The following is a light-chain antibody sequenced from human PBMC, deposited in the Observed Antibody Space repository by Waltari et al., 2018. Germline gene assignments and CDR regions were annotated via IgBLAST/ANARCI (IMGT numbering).Light chain of an antibody. CDR2: QAF. V-gene: IGKV1-5*03. J-gene: IGKJ1*01. CDR1: QSIRRW. CDR3: QQYDSSPWT. Sequence: DIQMTQSPSTLSASVGDRVTIPCRASQSIRRWLAWYQHKPGKAPKPLIYQAFSLESGVPSRFSGSGSGTEFTLTINSLQPDDFASYYCQQYDSSPWTFGQGTKVEVK.